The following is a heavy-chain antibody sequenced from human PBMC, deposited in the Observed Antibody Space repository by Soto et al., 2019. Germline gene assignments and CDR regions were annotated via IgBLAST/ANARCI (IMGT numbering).Heavy chain of an antibody. Sequence: GGSLRLSCAASGFTFSSYWMSWVRQAPGKGLEWVANIKQDGSEKYYVDSVKGRFTISRDNAKNSLYLQMNSLRAEDTAVYYCARELLWFREIHQEPFDYWGQGTLVTVSP. CDR2: IKQDGSEK. V-gene: IGHV3-7*01. CDR1: GFTFSSYW. D-gene: IGHD3-10*01. J-gene: IGHJ4*02. CDR3: ARELLWFREIHQEPFDY.